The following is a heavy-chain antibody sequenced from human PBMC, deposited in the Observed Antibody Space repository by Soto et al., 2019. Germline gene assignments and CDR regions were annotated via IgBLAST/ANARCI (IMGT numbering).Heavy chain of an antibody. Sequence: ASVKVSCEASGYTFTNFYMHWLRQAPGQGLEWMGIINPSGGSTSYAQKFQGRVTMTRDTSTSTVYMELSSLRSEDTAVYYCARDLRRYCSGGSCYSLRGFDPWGQGTLVTVSS. V-gene: IGHV1-46*01. D-gene: IGHD2-15*01. CDR1: GYTFTNFY. J-gene: IGHJ5*02. CDR2: INPSGGST. CDR3: ARDLRRYCSGGSCYSLRGFDP.